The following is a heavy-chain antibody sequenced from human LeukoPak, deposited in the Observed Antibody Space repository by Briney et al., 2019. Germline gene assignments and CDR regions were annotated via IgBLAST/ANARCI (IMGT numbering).Heavy chain of an antibody. CDR2: ISAYNGNT. V-gene: IGHV1-18*01. J-gene: IGHJ3*02. CDR3: ASYCSGGSCQGYDAFDI. Sequence: GASVKVSCKASGYTFTSYGISWVRQAPGQGLEWMGWISAYNGNTNYARKLQGRVTVTTDTSTSTAYMELRSLRSDDTAVYYCASYCSGGSCQGYDAFDIWGQGTMVTVSS. D-gene: IGHD2-15*01. CDR1: GYTFTSYG.